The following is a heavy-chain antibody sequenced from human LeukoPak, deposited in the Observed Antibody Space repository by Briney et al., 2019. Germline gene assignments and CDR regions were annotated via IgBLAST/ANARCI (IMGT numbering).Heavy chain of an antibody. V-gene: IGHV3-11*06. D-gene: IGHD5-12*01. CDR1: AFTFSDYY. Sequence: PGGSLRLSCAASAFTFSDYYMSWIRQAPGKGLEWVSYISSSSSYTNYADSVTGRFTISRDNAKNSLYLQMNSLRAEDTAVYYCARAPYDYYYYGMDVWGQGTTVTVSS. CDR2: ISSSSSYT. CDR3: ARAPYDYYYYGMDV. J-gene: IGHJ6*02.